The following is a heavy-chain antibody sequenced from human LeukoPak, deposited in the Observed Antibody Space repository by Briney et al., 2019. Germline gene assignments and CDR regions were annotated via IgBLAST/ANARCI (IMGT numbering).Heavy chain of an antibody. D-gene: IGHD6-19*01. CDR1: GFTFSSYW. CDR3: ARDSSGWLLYYFDY. V-gene: IGHV3-7*01. J-gene: IGHJ4*02. CDR2: IKQDGSEK. Sequence: PGGSLRLSCAASGFTFSSYWMSWVRQAPGKGLEWVANIKQDGSEKHYVDSVKGRFTISRDNAKNSLYLQMNSLRAEDTAVYYCARDSSGWLLYYFDYWGQGTLVTVSS.